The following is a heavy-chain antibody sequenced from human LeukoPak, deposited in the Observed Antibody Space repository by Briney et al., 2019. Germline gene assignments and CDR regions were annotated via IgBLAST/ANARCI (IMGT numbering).Heavy chain of an antibody. D-gene: IGHD2-15*01. CDR3: ARHVPGGRGGLIY. V-gene: IGHV4-59*08. Sequence: SETLSLTCAVSGGSFSDFYWNWIRQPPGKGLQWIGYIYYSGSTNYNPSLKSRVTISVDTSKNQFSLKLSSVTAADTAVYYCARHVPGGRGGLIYWGQGTLVTVSS. CDR1: GGSFSDFY. CDR2: IYYSGST. J-gene: IGHJ4*02.